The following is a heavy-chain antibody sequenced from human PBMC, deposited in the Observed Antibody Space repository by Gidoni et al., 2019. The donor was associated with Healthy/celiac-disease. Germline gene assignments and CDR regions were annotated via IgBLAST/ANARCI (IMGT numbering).Heavy chain of an antibody. D-gene: IGHD6-13*01. J-gene: IGHJ4*02. CDR2: IYTSGST. CDR3: ASMNAQQLTFDY. Sequence: QVQLQESGPGLVKPSQTLSLTCPVSGGPISSGSYYWSWIRQPAGKGLEWIGRIYTSGSTNYNPSLKSRVTISVDTSKNQFSLKLSSVTAADTAVYYCASMNAQQLTFDYWGQGTLVTVSS. V-gene: IGHV4-61*02. CDR1: GGPISSGSYY.